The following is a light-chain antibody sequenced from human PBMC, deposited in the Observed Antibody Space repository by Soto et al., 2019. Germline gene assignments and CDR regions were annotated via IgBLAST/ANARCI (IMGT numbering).Light chain of an antibody. CDR3: QQYNDWWT. CDR1: QSVNNN. V-gene: IGKV3-15*01. J-gene: IGKJ1*01. CDR2: GAS. Sequence: IVMTQSPVTLSVSPGERATLSCRASQSVNNNLAWYQQKPGQAPRLLIYGASTRATGVPARFSGSGSGTDFTLTISSLQSGDLAVYYCQQYNDWWTFGQGTKV.